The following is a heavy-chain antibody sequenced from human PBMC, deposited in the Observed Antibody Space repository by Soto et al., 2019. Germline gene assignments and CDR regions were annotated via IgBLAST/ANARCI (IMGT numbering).Heavy chain of an antibody. CDR3: ARAKVGAIDY. D-gene: IGHD1-26*01. CDR1: GGSISSYY. Sequence: SETLSLTCTVSGGSISSYYLSWIRQPPGKGLEWIGYIYYSGSTNYNPSLKSRVTISVDTSKNQFSLKLSSVTAADTAVYYCARAKVGAIDYWGQGTLVTVSS. J-gene: IGHJ4*02. CDR2: IYYSGST. V-gene: IGHV4-59*01.